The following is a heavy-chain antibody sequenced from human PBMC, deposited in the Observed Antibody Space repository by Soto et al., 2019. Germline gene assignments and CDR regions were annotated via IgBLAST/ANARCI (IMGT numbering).Heavy chain of an antibody. Sequence: SETLSLTCTVSGDSISSYYWSWIRQSPGKGLEWIGYISYSGSTTYNPSLKSRVTISVDTSKNQFSLKLSSVTAADTAVYYCGRFNWYFDLGGRGTLVTVS. CDR1: GDSISSYY. CDR2: ISYSGST. J-gene: IGHJ2*01. V-gene: IGHV4-59*08. CDR3: GRFNWYFDL.